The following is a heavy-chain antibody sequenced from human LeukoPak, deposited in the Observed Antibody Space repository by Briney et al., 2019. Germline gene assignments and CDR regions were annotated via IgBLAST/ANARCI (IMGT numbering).Heavy chain of an antibody. CDR1: GFTLSNYW. V-gene: IGHV3-74*01. CDR3: ASTSGTYRFDP. J-gene: IGHJ5*02. D-gene: IGHD1-26*01. Sequence: GGSLRLSCAASGFTLSNYWMHWVRQAPGKGLVWVARIKSDGSTTTYADSVKGRFTISIDNAKNILYLQMNSLRAEDTAVYYCASTSGTYRFDPWGQGPLVTVSS. CDR2: IKSDGSTT.